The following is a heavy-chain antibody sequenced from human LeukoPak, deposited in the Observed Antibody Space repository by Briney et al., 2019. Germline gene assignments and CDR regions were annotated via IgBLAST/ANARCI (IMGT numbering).Heavy chain of an antibody. D-gene: IGHD3-10*01. CDR2: ISYDGSNK. J-gene: IGHJ4*02. CDR1: GFTFSSYA. Sequence: GRSLRLSCAASGFTFSSYAMHWVRQAPGKGLEWVAVISYDGSNKYYADSVKGRFTISRDNSKNTLYLQMNSLRAEDTAVYYCARDSSLGEWGQGNLVTVSS. CDR3: ARDSSLGE. V-gene: IGHV3-30-3*01.